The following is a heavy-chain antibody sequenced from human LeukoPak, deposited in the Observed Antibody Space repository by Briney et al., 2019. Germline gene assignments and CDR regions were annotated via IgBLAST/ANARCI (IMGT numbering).Heavy chain of an antibody. V-gene: IGHV4-34*01. Sequence: SETLSLICAVYGGSFSGYYWSWIRQPPGKGLEWIGEINHSGSTNYNPSLKSRVTISVDTSKNQFSLKVSSVTAADTAVYYCARTEVVITIFGVDLNWFDPWGQGTLVTVSS. D-gene: IGHD3-3*01. CDR1: GGSFSGYY. CDR3: ARTEVVITIFGVDLNWFDP. CDR2: INHSGST. J-gene: IGHJ5*02.